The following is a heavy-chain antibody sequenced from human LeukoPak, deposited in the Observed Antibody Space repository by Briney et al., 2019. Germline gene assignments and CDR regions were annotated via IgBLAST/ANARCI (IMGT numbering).Heavy chain of an antibody. Sequence: GGSLRLSCVASGFTFSSYWMHWVRQAPGKGLVWVSRINSDGSSTSYADSVKGRFTISRDNAKNTLYLQMNSLRAEDTAVYYCARGGSGGWYLVLLWGQGTLVTVPS. V-gene: IGHV3-74*01. CDR3: ARGGSGGWYLVLL. CDR2: INSDGSST. J-gene: IGHJ4*02. D-gene: IGHD6-19*01. CDR1: GFTFSSYW.